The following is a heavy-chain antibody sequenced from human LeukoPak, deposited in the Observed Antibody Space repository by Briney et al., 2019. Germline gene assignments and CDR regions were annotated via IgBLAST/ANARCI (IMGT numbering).Heavy chain of an antibody. J-gene: IGHJ6*02. CDR1: GFTFSSYG. D-gene: IGHD3-10*01. Sequence: GRSLRLSCAASGFTFSSYGMHWVRQAPGKGLEWVAVIWYDGSNKYYADSVKGRFTISRDNSKNTLYLQMNSLRAEDTAVYYCARYTMVRGVPYYYYGMDVWGQGTTVTVSS. V-gene: IGHV3-33*01. CDR3: ARYTMVRGVPYYYYGMDV. CDR2: IWYDGSNK.